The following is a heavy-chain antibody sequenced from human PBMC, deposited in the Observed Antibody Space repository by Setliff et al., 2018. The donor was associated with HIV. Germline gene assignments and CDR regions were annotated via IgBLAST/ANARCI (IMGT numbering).Heavy chain of an antibody. D-gene: IGHD3-16*01. J-gene: IGHJ4*02. CDR3: ARDAKGGIDY. CDR1: GFTFSSYA. CDR2: ISYDGSYK. Sequence: GGSLRLSCAASGFTFSSYAMHWVRQAPGKGLEWVAVISYDGSYKFYADSVRGRFTISRDNSKNTLYLQTNSLRVEDTATYYCARDAKGGIDYWGQGTLVTVSS. V-gene: IGHV3-30*04.